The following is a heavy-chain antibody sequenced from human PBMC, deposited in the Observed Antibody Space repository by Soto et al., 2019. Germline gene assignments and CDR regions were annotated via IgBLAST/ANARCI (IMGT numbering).Heavy chain of an antibody. J-gene: IGHJ4*02. V-gene: IGHV4-59*08. Sequence: QVQLQESGPGLVKPSETLSLTCTVSGGSISSYYWSWIRQPPGKGLEWIGYIYYSGSTNYNPSLNSRVTMSVDTSKNQFSLKLSSVTAADTAVYYCATASRGYSGYDYDYWGQGTLVTVSS. CDR3: ATASRGYSGYDYDY. CDR2: IYYSGST. CDR1: GGSISSYY. D-gene: IGHD5-12*01.